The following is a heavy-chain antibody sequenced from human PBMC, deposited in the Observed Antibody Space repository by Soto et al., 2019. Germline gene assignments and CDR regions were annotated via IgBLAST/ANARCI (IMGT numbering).Heavy chain of an antibody. V-gene: IGHV3-23*01. D-gene: IGHD3-10*01. CDR2: ISGSGGST. CDR1: GFTFSPYA. CDR3: AKGLRRLLRTQYYYGLDV. Sequence: GGSLRLSCAASGFTFSPYAMSWVRQAPGKGLEWVSSISGSGGSTHYADSVKGRFTVSRDNSKRALSLQMSSLREEDTATYYCAKGLRRLLRTQYYYGLDVWGRGTTATVSS. J-gene: IGHJ6*02.